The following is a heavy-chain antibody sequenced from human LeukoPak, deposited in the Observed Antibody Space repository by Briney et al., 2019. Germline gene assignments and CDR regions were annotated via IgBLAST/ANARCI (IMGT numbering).Heavy chain of an antibody. CDR2: IYYSGST. Sequence: SETLSLTCTVSGGSISSSSYYWGWIPQPPGKGLEWIGSIYYSGSTYYNPSLKSRVTISVDTSKNQFSLKLSSVTAADTAVYYCARLSIAAERIDPWGQGTLVTVSS. J-gene: IGHJ5*02. CDR3: ARLSIAAERIDP. V-gene: IGHV4-39*01. D-gene: IGHD6-6*01. CDR1: GGSISSSSYY.